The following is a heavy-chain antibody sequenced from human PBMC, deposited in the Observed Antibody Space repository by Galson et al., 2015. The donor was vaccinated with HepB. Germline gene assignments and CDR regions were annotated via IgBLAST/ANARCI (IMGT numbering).Heavy chain of an antibody. CDR2: IVVGSGNT. CDR3: AAGAYSGYDWAFDI. Sequence: SVKVSCKASGFTFSKSAMEWVRQARGQRLEWIGWIVVGSGNTNYAQKFQERVTITRDMSTSTAYMYLSSLGSEDTAVYYCAAGAYSGYDWAFDIWGQGTVVTVSS. V-gene: IGHV1-58*02. CDR1: GFTFSKSA. J-gene: IGHJ3*02. D-gene: IGHD5-12*01.